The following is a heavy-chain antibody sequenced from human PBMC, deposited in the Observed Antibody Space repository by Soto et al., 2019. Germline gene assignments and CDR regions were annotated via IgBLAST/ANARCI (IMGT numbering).Heavy chain of an antibody. V-gene: IGHV1-69*12. Sequence: QVQLVQSGAEVKKPGSSVKVSCKASGGTFSSYAISWVRQAPGQGLEWMGGIIYIFGTADYAQKFQGGVTITADEYTSTDYMELRSLRSEDTSVYYCARRDYDSSGYYDLGYWGQGTLVTVSS. J-gene: IGHJ4*02. CDR3: ARRDYDSSGYYDLGY. CDR2: IIYIFGTA. D-gene: IGHD3-22*01. CDR1: GGTFSSYA.